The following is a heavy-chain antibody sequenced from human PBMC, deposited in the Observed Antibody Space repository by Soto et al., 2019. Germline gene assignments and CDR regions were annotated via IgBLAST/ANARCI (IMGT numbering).Heavy chain of an antibody. Sequence: ASVKVSCKSSGYTFTDHYIHWVRQAPGPGLEWMGWINPKSGGTNYAQKFQGRVTVTRDTSISTAYLDLSGLSSNDTAMYFCARGGQEYCVSGSRYRRDSSYGMDVWGQGTTVTVSS. V-gene: IGHV1-2*02. CDR1: GYTFTDHY. D-gene: IGHD2-21*01. J-gene: IGHJ6*02. CDR2: INPKSGGT. CDR3: ARGGQEYCVSGSRYRRDSSYGMDV.